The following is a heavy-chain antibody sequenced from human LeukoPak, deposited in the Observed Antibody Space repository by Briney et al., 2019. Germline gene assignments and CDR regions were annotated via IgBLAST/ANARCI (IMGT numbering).Heavy chain of an antibody. V-gene: IGHV4-39*07. D-gene: IGHD2/OR15-2a*01. CDR1: GGSISSSSYY. CDR3: ARVFVEYWSSSQTIDY. J-gene: IGHJ4*02. Sequence: PSETLSLTCTVSGGSISSSSYYWGWIRQPPGKGLEWIWSIYYSGITYYNPSLKSRVTISVDTSKNQFSLKLSSVTAADTAVYYCARVFVEYWSSSQTIDYWGQGTLVTVSS. CDR2: IYYSGIT.